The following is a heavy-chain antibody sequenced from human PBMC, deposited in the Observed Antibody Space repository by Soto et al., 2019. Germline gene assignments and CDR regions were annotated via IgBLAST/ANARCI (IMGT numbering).Heavy chain of an antibody. CDR3: AIHTPLNAY. Sequence: GESLRISCKGSGYSFTNYWISWVRQMPGKGLEWMGRIDPSDSYTNYSPSFQGHVTISIDKSISSAYVQWSSLKASDTAIYYCAIHTPLNAYWGQRTLVIVSA. V-gene: IGHV5-10-1*01. J-gene: IGHJ4*02. CDR2: IDPSDSYT. D-gene: IGHD2-15*01. CDR1: GYSFTNYW.